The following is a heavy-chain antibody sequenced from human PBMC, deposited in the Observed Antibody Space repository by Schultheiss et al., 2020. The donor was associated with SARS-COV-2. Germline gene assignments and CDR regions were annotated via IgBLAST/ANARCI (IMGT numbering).Heavy chain of an antibody. D-gene: IGHD3-3*01. CDR2: ISYDGSNK. Sequence: GGSLRLSCAASGFTFSSYAMHWVRQAPGKGLEWVAVISYDGSNKYYADSVKGRFTISRDNAKNSLYLQMNSLRAEDTAVYYCTRDGLTTNGNPYFGMDVWGQGTTVTVSS. CDR1: GFTFSSYA. V-gene: IGHV3-30*07. J-gene: IGHJ6*02. CDR3: TRDGLTTNGNPYFGMDV.